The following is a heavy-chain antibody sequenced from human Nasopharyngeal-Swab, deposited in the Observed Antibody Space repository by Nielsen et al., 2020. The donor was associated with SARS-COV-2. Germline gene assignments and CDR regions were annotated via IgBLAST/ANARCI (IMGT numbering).Heavy chain of an antibody. CDR2: ISASGATT. V-gene: IGHV3-23*01. J-gene: IGHJ3*02. D-gene: IGHD2-2*02. Sequence: GESLKISCATSGFNFSSYDMSWVRQAPGKGLEWVSSISASGATTYYADSVKGRFTISRDHSKNTLYLQMNSLRAVDTALYYCAKGLYDAFDIWGQGTMVTVSS. CDR1: GFNFSSYD. CDR3: AKGLYDAFDI.